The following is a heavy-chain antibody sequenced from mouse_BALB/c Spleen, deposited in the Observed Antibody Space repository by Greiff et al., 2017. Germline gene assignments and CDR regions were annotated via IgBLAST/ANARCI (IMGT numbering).Heavy chain of an antibody. CDR1: GYTFTSYW. CDR3: ARWYRYGFDY. CDR2: IYPGDGDT. J-gene: IGHJ2*01. V-gene: IGHV1-87*01. D-gene: IGHD2-14*01. Sequence: VMLVESGAELARPGASVKLSCKASGYTFTSYWMQWVKQRPGQGLEWIGAIYPGDGDTRYTQKFKGKATLTADKSSSTAYMQLSSLASEDSAVYYCARWYRYGFDYWGQGTTLTVSS.